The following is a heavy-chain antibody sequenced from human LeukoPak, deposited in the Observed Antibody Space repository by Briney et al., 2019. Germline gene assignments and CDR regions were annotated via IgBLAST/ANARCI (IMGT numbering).Heavy chain of an antibody. J-gene: IGHJ4*02. Sequence: GGSLRLSCAASGFTFSNYGMHWVRQAPGKGLDWVALIWYDGNNKYYADSVKGRFTISRDNSKNTLYLQLNSLRAEDTAVYYCARQHCSGGDCYFFDWGQGTLVTVSS. CDR1: GFTFSNYG. CDR3: ARQHCSGGDCYFFD. CDR2: IWYDGNNK. D-gene: IGHD2-15*01. V-gene: IGHV3-33*01.